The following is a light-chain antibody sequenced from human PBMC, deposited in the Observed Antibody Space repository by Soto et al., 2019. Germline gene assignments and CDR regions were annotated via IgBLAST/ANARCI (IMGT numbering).Light chain of an antibody. V-gene: IGKV1-33*01. CDR3: QQYDSLAQCT. Sequence: DIQMTQSPSSLSASVGDRVTITCQASQDINHHLNWYQQKPGKAPKLLIYGASNLETGGPSRFSGGGCGTHFNFTITSLQPEDFATYYCQQYDSLAQCTFGGGTKVEIE. J-gene: IGKJ4*01. CDR1: QDINHH. CDR2: GAS.